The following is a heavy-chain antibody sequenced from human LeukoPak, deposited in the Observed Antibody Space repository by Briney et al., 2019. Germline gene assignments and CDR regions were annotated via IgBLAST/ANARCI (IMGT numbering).Heavy chain of an antibody. CDR2: IIPILDIT. CDR3: AILSDGAYCGGDCFYLDY. CDR1: VGTFSSHA. Sequence: ASVKVSFKASVGTFSSHAMSWVRQAPGQGLEWVGGIIPILDITNYAQKFQGRVTITADKSTGTAYMELSSLRSEDTAVYYCAILSDGAYCGGDCFYLDYWGQGTLVTVSS. D-gene: IGHD2-21*02. V-gene: IGHV1-69*10. J-gene: IGHJ4*02.